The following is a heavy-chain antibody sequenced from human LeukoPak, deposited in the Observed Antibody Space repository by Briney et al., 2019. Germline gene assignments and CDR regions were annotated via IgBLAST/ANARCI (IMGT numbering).Heavy chain of an antibody. CDR3: TRYNNDHFDY. CDR1: GLTYGGYG. J-gene: IGHJ4*02. V-gene: IGHV3-33*08. CDR2: IAYDGSRA. D-gene: IGHD1-14*01. Sequence: GGPLSLFCALSGLTYGGYGMHWFRHTPGEALEWVAVIAYDGSRAFYGDSVKGRFTISRDNSKNTMSVQMDDLRAEDTAVYYCTRYNNDHFDYWGQGTLVTVSS.